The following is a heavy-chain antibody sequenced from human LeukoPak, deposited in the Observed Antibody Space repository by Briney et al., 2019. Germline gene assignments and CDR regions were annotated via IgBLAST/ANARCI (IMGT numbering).Heavy chain of an antibody. CDR1: GYTFTRYG. V-gene: IGHV1-18*01. D-gene: IGHD2-15*01. Sequence: ASVKVSCKASGYTFTRYGIYWVRQAPGQGLEWMGWISGYNGNTEYAQNFQGRVSVTTDTSTSTAYMELRSLRSDDTAVYYCARAEGVVVAARIDVWGKGTTVTVSS. J-gene: IGHJ6*03. CDR3: ARAEGVVVAARIDV. CDR2: ISGYNGNT.